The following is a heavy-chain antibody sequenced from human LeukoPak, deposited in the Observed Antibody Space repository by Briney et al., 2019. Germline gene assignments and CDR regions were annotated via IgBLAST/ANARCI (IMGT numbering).Heavy chain of an antibody. Sequence: GGSLRLSCAASGFTFTTYWMGWVRQAPGKGLEWVANIKQDGSEQYYVDSVKGRFTISRDNAKNSLYLQMNSLRAEDTAVYYCVGHSDYWGQGTLVTVSS. D-gene: IGHD3-16*01. CDR3: VGHSDY. CDR1: GFTFTTYW. CDR2: IKQDGSEQ. V-gene: IGHV3-7*01. J-gene: IGHJ4*02.